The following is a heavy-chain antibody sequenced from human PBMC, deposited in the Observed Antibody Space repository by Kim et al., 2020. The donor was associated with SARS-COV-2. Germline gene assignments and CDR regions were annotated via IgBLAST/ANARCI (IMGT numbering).Heavy chain of an antibody. CDR3: ARDLLYDFWSGYSDY. CDR2: INPNSGGT. CDR1: GYTFTGYY. D-gene: IGHD3-3*01. V-gene: IGHV1-2*02. Sequence: ASVKVSCKASGYTFTGYYMHWVRQAPGQGLEWMGWINPNSGGTNYAQKFQGRVTMTRDTSISTAYMELSRLRSDDTAVYYCARDLLYDFWSGYSDYWGQGTLVTVSS. J-gene: IGHJ4*02.